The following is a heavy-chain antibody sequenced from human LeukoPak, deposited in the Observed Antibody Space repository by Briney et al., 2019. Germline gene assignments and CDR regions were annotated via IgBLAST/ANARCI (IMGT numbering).Heavy chain of an antibody. CDR3: ARSIAVAGTGFYYYYGMDV. V-gene: IGHV1-69*01. CDR2: IIPIFGTA. CDR1: GGTFSSYA. Sequence: ASVKVSCKASGGTFSSYAISWVPQAPGQGLEWMGGIIPIFGTANYAQKFQGRVTITADESTSTAYMELSSLRSEDTAVYYCARSIAVAGTGFYYYYGMDVWGQGTTVTVSS. D-gene: IGHD6-19*01. J-gene: IGHJ6*02.